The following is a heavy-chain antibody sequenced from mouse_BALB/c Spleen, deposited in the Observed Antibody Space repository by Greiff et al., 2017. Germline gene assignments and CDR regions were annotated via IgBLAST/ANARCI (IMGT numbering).Heavy chain of an antibody. CDR2: VNPNNGGT. D-gene: IGHD1-1*01. CDR3: ARGSSHWYFDV. Sequence: EVQLQQSGPVLVKPGASVKISCKASGYSFTGYYMHWVKQSHGKSLEWIGRVNPNNGGTSYNQKFKGKAILTVDKSSSTAYMELRSLTSEDSAVYYCARGSSHWYFDVWGAGTTVTVSS. J-gene: IGHJ1*01. V-gene: IGHV1-26*01. CDR1: GYSFTGYY.